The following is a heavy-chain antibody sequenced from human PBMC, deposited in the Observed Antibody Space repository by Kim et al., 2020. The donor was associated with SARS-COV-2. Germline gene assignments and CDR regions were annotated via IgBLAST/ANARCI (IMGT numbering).Heavy chain of an antibody. J-gene: IGHJ6*02. D-gene: IGHD4-17*01. CDR1: GGTFSSYA. CDR3: ARRDLYSTTVVTPPYYYYGMDV. Sequence: SVKVSCKASGGTFSSYAISWVRQAPGQGLEWMGGIIPIFGTANYAQKFQGRVTITADESTSTAYMELSSLRSEDTAVYYCARRDLYSTTVVTPPYYYYGMDVWGQGTTVTVSS. CDR2: IIPIFGTA. V-gene: IGHV1-69*13.